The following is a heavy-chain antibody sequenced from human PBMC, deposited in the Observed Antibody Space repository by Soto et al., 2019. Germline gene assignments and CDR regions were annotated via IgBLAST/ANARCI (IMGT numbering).Heavy chain of an antibody. V-gene: IGHV3-74*01. CDR3: ARGGTYDFWSGSSPPPPLHDAFDM. CDR2: INSDGSII. Sequence: GGSLRLSCTASGFTFSSYWMHWVRQVPGKGLVWVSRINSDGSIISDADFVMGHFTISKDNAKNTVSLQMDTLRAEDTAVYNCARGGTYDFWSGSSPPPPLHDAFDMWGQGTVVTVSS. J-gene: IGHJ3*02. CDR1: GFTFSSYW. D-gene: IGHD3-3*01.